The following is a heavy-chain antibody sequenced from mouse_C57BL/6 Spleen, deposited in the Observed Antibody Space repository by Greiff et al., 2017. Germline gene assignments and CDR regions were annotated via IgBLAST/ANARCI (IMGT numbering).Heavy chain of an antibody. CDR1: GYTFTSYW. V-gene: IGHV1-52*01. Sequence: QVQLQQPGAELVRPGSSVKLSCKASGYTFTSYWMHWVKQRPIQGLEWIGNIDPSDSETHYNQKFKDKATLTVDKSSSTAYMQLSSLTSEDSAVYYCASQGILLGGFDYAMDYWGQGTSVTVSS. CDR3: ASQGILLGGFDYAMDY. D-gene: IGHD1-1*01. J-gene: IGHJ4*01. CDR2: IDPSDSET.